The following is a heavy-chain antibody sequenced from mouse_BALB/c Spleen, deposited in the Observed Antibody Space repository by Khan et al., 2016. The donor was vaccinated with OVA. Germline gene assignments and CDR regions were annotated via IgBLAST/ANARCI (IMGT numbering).Heavy chain of an antibody. CDR1: GFTFNTYD. CDR2: IRNKSNNYAT. J-gene: IGHJ3*01. Sequence: EVQLVESGGGLVQPKGSLKVSCAASGFTFNTYDMNWARQAPGKGLEWVARIRNKSNNYATYYDDSVRDRFTISRDDSQSMLHLQMNNVKTENTAMYYCVRQGYDSSWFVYWGQGTLVTVSS. CDR3: VRQGYDSSWFVY. V-gene: IGHV10-1*02. D-gene: IGHD2-4*01.